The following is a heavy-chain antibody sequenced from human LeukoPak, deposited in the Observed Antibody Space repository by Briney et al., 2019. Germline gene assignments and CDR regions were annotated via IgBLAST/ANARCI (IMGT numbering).Heavy chain of an antibody. Sequence: SETLSLTCTVSGGSISTRSYYWGWIRQPPGKGLEWIGSIYYSGSTYYNPSLKSRVTISADTSKNQFSLKLSSVTAADTAVFFCATHSSGSYYFDYWGQGTLVTVSS. CDR3: ATHSSGSYYFDY. CDR2: IYYSGST. D-gene: IGHD6-19*01. CDR1: GGSISTRSYY. V-gene: IGHV4-39*01. J-gene: IGHJ4*02.